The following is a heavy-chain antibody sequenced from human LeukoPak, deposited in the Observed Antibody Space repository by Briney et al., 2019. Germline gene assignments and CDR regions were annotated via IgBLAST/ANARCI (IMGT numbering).Heavy chain of an antibody. J-gene: IGHJ5*02. Sequence: SGGSLRLSCAASGFTVSSNHMSWVRQAPGKGLEWVSVIYSGGSTYYADSVKGRFTISRDNSKNTLYLQMNSLRAEDTAVYYCARAGSGRLYNWFDPWGQGTLVTVSS. V-gene: IGHV3-66*02. D-gene: IGHD6-19*01. CDR1: GFTVSSNH. CDR2: IYSGGST. CDR3: ARAGSGRLYNWFDP.